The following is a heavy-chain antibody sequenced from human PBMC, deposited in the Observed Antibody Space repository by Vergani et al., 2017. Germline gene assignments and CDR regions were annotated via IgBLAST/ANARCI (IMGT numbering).Heavy chain of an antibody. CDR3: AKDPRLKEDYYYYYMDV. Sequence: EVHLLESGGGLVQTGGSQRLSCVASGFTFRNNAMSWVRQAPGKGLEWVSSISGSGDSTYYADSVKGRFTISRDNSKNTLYLYMNSLRADDTAVYYCAKDPRLKEDYYYYYMDVWGKGTTVTVSS. J-gene: IGHJ6*03. V-gene: IGHV3-23*01. CDR1: GFTFRNNA. CDR2: ISGSGDST.